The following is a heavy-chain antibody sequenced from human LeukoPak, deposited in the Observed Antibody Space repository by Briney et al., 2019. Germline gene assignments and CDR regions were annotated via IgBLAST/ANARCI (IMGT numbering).Heavy chain of an antibody. J-gene: IGHJ4*02. V-gene: IGHV3-30-3*01. CDR3: ARVWGKWFGDPFDY. CDR1: GFTFSSYA. D-gene: IGHD3-10*01. CDR2: ISYDGSNK. Sequence: GGSLRLSCAASGFTFSSYAMHWVRQAPGKGLEWVAVISYDGSNKYYADSVKGRFTISRDNSKNTLYLQMNSLRAEDTAVYYCARVWGKWFGDPFDYWGQGTLVTVSS.